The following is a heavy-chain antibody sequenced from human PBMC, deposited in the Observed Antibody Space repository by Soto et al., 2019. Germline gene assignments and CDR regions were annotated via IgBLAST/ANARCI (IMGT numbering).Heavy chain of an antibody. J-gene: IGHJ5*02. V-gene: IGHV3-33*01. CDR3: ARDLFRYYYDSSGYSRRGRTANWFDP. D-gene: IGHD3-22*01. Sequence: GGSLRLSCAASGFTFSSYGMHLVRQAPGKGLEWVAVIWYDGSNKYYADSVKGRFTISRDNSKNTLYLQMNSLRAEDTAVYYCARDLFRYYYDSSGYSRRGRTANWFDPWGQGT. CDR1: GFTFSSYG. CDR2: IWYDGSNK.